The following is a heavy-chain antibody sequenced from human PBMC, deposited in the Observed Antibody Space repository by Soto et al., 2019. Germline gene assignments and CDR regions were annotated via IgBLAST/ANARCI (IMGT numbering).Heavy chain of an antibody. V-gene: IGHV4-34*01. D-gene: IGHD3-9*01. CDR1: GGSFSGYY. CDR3: ARLEELRYFDWLLSYYYYMDV. Sequence: SETLSLTCAVYGGSFSGYYWSWIRQPPGKGLEWIGEINHSGSTNYNPSLKSRVTISVDTSKNQFSLKLSSVTAADTAVYYCARLEELRYFDWLLSYYYYMDVWGKGTTVTVSS. J-gene: IGHJ6*03. CDR2: INHSGST.